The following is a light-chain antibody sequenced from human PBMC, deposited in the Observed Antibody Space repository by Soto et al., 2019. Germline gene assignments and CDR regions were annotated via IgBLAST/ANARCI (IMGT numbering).Light chain of an antibody. CDR2: DAS. CDR1: HDITIY. V-gene: IGKV1-33*01. Sequence: DIQMTQSPSSLSASVGDRVTITCQASHDITIYLNWYQQRPGKAPKLLIYDASNLEAGAPSRFSGSGSGTDFTFAITSLQPEDIATYYCQHYANLPLTFGGGTKVESK. J-gene: IGKJ4*01. CDR3: QHYANLPLT.